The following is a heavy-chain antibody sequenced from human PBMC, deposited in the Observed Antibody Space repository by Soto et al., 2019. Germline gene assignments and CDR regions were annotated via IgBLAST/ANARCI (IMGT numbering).Heavy chain of an antibody. D-gene: IGHD3-22*01. CDR2: IYYSGNT. Sequence: PSETRSLTCTVSGGSIRSVDYYWCCIPQPPGKGLEWIGYIYYSGNTYCNPSLKSRVTISVDTSKNQFSLRLRSVTAADTAVYYCATSEDSSLSVNCFDPWGQGTLVTVSS. CDR3: ATSEDSSLSVNCFDP. V-gene: IGHV4-30-4*01. CDR1: GGSIRSVDYY. J-gene: IGHJ5*01.